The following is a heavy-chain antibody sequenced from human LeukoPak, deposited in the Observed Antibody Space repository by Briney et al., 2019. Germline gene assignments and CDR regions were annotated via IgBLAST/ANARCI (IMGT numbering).Heavy chain of an antibody. CDR1: GFTFSSYS. Sequence: GGSLRLSCAASGFTFSSYSMNWVRQAPGKGLEWVSSISSSSSYIYYADSVKGRFTISRDNSKNTLSLQMNSLTAEDTAVYYCAKNPRLEGWIYFDSWGQGTLVTVSS. V-gene: IGHV3-21*04. CDR3: AKNPRLEGWIYFDS. J-gene: IGHJ4*02. D-gene: IGHD1-1*01. CDR2: ISSSSSYI.